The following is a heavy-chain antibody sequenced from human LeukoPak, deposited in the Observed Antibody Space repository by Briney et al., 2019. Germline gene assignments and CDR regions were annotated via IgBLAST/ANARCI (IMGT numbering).Heavy chain of an antibody. CDR2: ISSSSSYI. CDR3: ARDRVDLGGVYYFDY. D-gene: IGHD3-16*01. CDR1: GFTFSSYS. J-gene: IGHJ4*02. Sequence: GGSLRLSCAASGFTFSSYSMNWVRQAPGKGLEWVSSISSSSSYIYYADSVKGRFTISRDNAKNSLYLQMNSLRAEDTAVYYCARDRVDLGGVYYFDYWGQGTLVTVSS. V-gene: IGHV3-21*01.